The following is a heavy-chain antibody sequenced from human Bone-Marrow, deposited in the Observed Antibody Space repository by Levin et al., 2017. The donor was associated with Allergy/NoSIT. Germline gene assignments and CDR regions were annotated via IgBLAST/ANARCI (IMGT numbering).Heavy chain of an antibody. CDR3: ARDGRDTAMVTIDY. V-gene: IGHV4-39*07. J-gene: IGHJ4*02. Sequence: GSLRLSCTVSGGSISSSSYYWGWIRQPPGKGLEWIGSIYYSGSTYYNPSLKSRVTISVDTSKNQFSLKLSSVTAADTAFYYCARDGRDTAMVTIDYWGQGTLVTVSS. D-gene: IGHD5-18*01. CDR1: GGSISSSSYY. CDR2: IYYSGST.